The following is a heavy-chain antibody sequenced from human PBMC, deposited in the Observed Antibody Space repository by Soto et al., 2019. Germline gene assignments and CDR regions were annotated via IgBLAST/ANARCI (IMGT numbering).Heavy chain of an antibody. CDR1: GASLSGYY. D-gene: IGHD3-3*01. J-gene: IGHJ6*03. CDR2: FYYSGST. Sequence: SETLSLTCAVYGASLSGYYWTWIRQSPGKEQERIAEFYYSGSTNYIPSLKSRVTISVDTSKNQFSLKLSSVTAADTAVYYCARVPTHYDFWSGKPRKDYYYYYMDVWAKGPRSPSP. V-gene: IGHV4-59*01. CDR3: ARVPTHYDFWSGKPRKDYYYYYMDV.